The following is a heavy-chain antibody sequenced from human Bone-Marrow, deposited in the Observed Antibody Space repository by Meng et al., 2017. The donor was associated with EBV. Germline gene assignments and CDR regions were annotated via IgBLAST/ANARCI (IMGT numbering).Heavy chain of an antibody. Sequence: LQHRAPCPWTPSATLSHTLSGQGRSFRGYYWTLIRQPPGKGMAWIGNINHSGSTNYNPSLKSRVTISVDTSKNQFSLKLSSVTAADTAVYYCARGAGYSSGWYGDPKYFQHWGQGTLVTVSS. V-gene: IGHV4-34*01. CDR3: ARGAGYSSGWYGDPKYFQH. CDR2: INHSGST. D-gene: IGHD6-19*01. CDR1: GRSFRGYY. J-gene: IGHJ1*01.